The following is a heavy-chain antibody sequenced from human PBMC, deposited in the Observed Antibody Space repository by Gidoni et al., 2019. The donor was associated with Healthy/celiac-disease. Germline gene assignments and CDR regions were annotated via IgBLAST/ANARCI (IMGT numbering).Heavy chain of an antibody. CDR1: AGPTSCYY. J-gene: IGHJ6*03. V-gene: IGHV4-59*01. CDR2: RDYSGSP. Sequence: QVQLQESGLGLVKPSETLSLTCAVPAGPTSCYYWSWIRQPPGKGMEGFGYRDYSGSPNDNPSLKSRVTITVDTSKTQFSLKLSSVTAADTAVYFCARVVPAALRYYYYYMDVWGKGTTVTVSS. D-gene: IGHD2-2*01. CDR3: ARVVPAALRYYYYYMDV.